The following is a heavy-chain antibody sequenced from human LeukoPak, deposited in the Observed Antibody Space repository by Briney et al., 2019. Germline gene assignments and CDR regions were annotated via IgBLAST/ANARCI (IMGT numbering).Heavy chain of an antibody. D-gene: IGHD1-26*01. CDR3: ARDQPPTDYYYGMDV. CDR2: ISYDGSNK. J-gene: IGHJ6*02. V-gene: IGHV3-30*04. CDR1: GFTFSSYA. Sequence: GSLRLSCAASGFTFSSYAMHWVRQAPGKGLEWVAVISYDGSNKYYADSVKGRFTISRDNSKNTLYLQMNSLRAEDTAVYYCARDQPPTDYYYGMDVWGQGTTVTVSS.